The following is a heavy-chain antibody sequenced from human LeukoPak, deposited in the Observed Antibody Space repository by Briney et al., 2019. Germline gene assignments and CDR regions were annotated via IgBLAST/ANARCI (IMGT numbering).Heavy chain of an antibody. CDR3: ARETAAAFFDY. V-gene: IGHV3-48*03. CDR2: ISTSGRNI. D-gene: IGHD6-13*01. J-gene: IGHJ4*02. Sequence: GGSLRLSCAASGFTFSSYEMNWARQAPGEGLEWVSYISTSGRNIYYADSVKGRFIISRDNAKNSVYLQMNSLRAEDTAVYYCARETAAAFFDYWGQGTLVTVSS. CDR1: GFTFSSYE.